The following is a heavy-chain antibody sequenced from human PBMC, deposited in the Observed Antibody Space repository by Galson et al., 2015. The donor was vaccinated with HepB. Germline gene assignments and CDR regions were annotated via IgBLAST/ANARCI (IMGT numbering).Heavy chain of an antibody. D-gene: IGHD1-26*01. V-gene: IGHV3-30*18. J-gene: IGHJ6*03. Sequence: SLRLSCAASGFTFSSYGMHWVRQAPGKGLEWVAVISYDGSNKYYADSVKGRFTISGDNSKNTLYLQMNSLRAEDTAVYYCAKEGWELLNYYYYMDVWGKGTTVTVSS. CDR1: GFTFSSYG. CDR2: ISYDGSNK. CDR3: AKEGWELLNYYYYMDV.